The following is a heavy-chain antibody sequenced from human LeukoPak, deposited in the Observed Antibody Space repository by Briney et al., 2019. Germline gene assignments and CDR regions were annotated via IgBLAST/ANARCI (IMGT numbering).Heavy chain of an antibody. CDR3: ASLNGYYYYMDV. J-gene: IGHJ6*03. CDR2: IIYDGSNK. CDR1: GFTFSDYG. Sequence: GGSLRLSCAASGFTFSDYGMHWVRQAPGKGLEWVAVIIYDGSNKYYTDSVKGRFTISRDNAKNTLYLQMNSLRAEDTAVYYCASLNGYYYYMDVWGKGTTVTISS. D-gene: IGHD2-8*01. V-gene: IGHV3-30*03.